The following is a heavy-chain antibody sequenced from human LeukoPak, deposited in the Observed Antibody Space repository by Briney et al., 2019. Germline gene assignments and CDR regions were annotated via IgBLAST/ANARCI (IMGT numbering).Heavy chain of an antibody. D-gene: IGHD1-26*01. Sequence: GGSLRLSCAASGFTFSSYAMSWVRQAPGKGLEWVSAISGSGGSTYYADSVKGRFTISRDNSKNTLYLQMNSLRAEDTAVYYCARHSGSYQRAFDYWGQGTLVTVSS. V-gene: IGHV3-23*01. CDR3: ARHSGSYQRAFDY. J-gene: IGHJ4*02. CDR2: ISGSGGST. CDR1: GFTFSSYA.